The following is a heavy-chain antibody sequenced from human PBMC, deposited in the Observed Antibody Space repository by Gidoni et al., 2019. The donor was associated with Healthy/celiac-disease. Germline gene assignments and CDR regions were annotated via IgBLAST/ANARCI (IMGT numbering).Heavy chain of an antibody. CDR1: GGSMSRSSYY. CDR2: IYYSGST. V-gene: IGHV4-39*01. J-gene: IGHJ4*02. D-gene: IGHD3-10*01. CDR3: ASLDYGSGSSWIDY. Sequence: QLQLQESGPGLVKPSETLSLPCPVPGGSMSRSSYYWGWIRQPPGKGLEWIGSIYYSGSTYYNPSLKSRVTISVDTSKNQFSLKLSSVTAADTAVYYCASLDYGSGSSWIDYWGQGTLVTVSS.